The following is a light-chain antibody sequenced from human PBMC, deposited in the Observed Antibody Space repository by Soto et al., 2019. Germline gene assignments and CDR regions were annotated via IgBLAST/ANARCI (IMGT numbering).Light chain of an antibody. V-gene: IGKV1-5*01. CDR3: QQYNTYSSWA. CDR2: DAS. J-gene: IGKJ1*01. CDR1: QSIGNR. Sequence: DIQMTQSPSTLSASVGDRVTFTCRASQSIGNRLAWYQQKPGKAPKFLIYDASSLQSGVPSRFSGSGSGTEFTLTISSLQPDDFATYYFQQYNTYSSWAFGQGTKVEIK.